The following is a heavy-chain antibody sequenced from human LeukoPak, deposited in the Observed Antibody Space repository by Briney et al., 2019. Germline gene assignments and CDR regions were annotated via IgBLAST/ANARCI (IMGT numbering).Heavy chain of an antibody. CDR2: IKQDGSEK. D-gene: IGHD6-13*01. Sequence: PGGSLRLSCVASGFTFSSYWMSWIRQAPGKGLEWVANIKQDGSEKYYVDSVKGRFTISRDNAKNSLYLQMNSLRVEDTAVYYCASDIASRHYYKNVWGKGTTVTISS. V-gene: IGHV3-7*01. CDR1: GFTFSSYW. CDR3: ASDIASRHYYKNV. J-gene: IGHJ6*03.